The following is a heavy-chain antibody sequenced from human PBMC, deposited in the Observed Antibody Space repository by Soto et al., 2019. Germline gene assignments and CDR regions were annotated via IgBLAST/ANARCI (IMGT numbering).Heavy chain of an antibody. D-gene: IGHD3-3*01. CDR3: AKNSYYDFWSGYLAVNFDY. CDR2: INGSGGST. Sequence: SLRLSCAASGFTFSSYAMSWVRQAPGKGLEWVSAINGSGGSTYYADSVKGRFTISKDNAKNTLYLQMNSLRAEDTAVYYSAKNSYYDFWSGYLAVNFDYWGQGTLVTVSS. CDR1: GFTFSSYA. V-gene: IGHV3-23*01. J-gene: IGHJ4*02.